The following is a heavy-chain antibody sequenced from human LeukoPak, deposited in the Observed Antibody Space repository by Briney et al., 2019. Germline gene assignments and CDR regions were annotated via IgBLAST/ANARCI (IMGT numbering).Heavy chain of an antibody. CDR2: ISYDGSNK. J-gene: IGHJ4*02. Sequence: QPGRSLRLSCAASGFTFSSYGMHWVRQAPGKGLEWVAVISYDGSNKYYADSVKGRFTISRDNSKNTQYLQMNSLRAEDTAVYYCAKDRTRSFDYWGQGTLVTVSS. D-gene: IGHD1-7*01. CDR1: GFTFSSYG. CDR3: AKDRTRSFDY. V-gene: IGHV3-30*18.